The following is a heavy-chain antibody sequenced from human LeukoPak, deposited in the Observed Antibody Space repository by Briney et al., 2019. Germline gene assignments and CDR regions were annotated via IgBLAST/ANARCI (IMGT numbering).Heavy chain of an antibody. Sequence: SETLSLTCAVYGGSFSGYYWSWIRQPPGKGLEWIGEINHSGSTNYNPSLKSRVTISVDTSKNQFSLKLSSVTAADTAVYYCVGTNYYDSSGFDYWGQGTLVTVSS. V-gene: IGHV4-34*01. J-gene: IGHJ4*02. CDR3: VGTNYYDSSGFDY. CDR2: INHSGST. D-gene: IGHD3-22*01. CDR1: GGSFSGYY.